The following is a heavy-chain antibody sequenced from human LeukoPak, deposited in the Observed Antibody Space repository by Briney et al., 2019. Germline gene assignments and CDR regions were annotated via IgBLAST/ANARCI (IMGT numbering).Heavy chain of an antibody. V-gene: IGHV4-59*01. CDR3: ARGMTSGSYPTPVDY. J-gene: IGHJ4*02. D-gene: IGHD3-10*01. Sequence: PSETLSLTCTVSGGSISSYYWSWIRQPPGKGLEWIGYIYYSGSTNYNPSLKSRVTISVDTSKKQFSLNLSSVTAADTPVYYCARGMTSGSYPTPVDYWGQGTLVTVSS. CDR1: GGSISSYY. CDR2: IYYSGST.